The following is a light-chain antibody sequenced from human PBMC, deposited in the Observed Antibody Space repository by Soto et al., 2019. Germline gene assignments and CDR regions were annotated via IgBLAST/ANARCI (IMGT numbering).Light chain of an antibody. CDR2: GAS. CDR1: QTISSN. Sequence: EIVMTQSPATLSVSPGERVTLSCRASQTISSNLAWYQQKPGQAPRLLIHGASTRASGVPDRFSGGGSGTDFTLTISSLQSEDFAVYYCQQYHNWPPQYTFGQGTKLQIK. V-gene: IGKV3-15*01. J-gene: IGKJ2*01. CDR3: QQYHNWPPQYT.